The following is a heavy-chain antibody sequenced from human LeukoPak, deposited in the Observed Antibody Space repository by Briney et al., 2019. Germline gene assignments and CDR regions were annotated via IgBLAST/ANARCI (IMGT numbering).Heavy chain of an antibody. V-gene: IGHV3-7*01. CDR3: ARDRGRSNSYCSSTSCLPRAFDY. J-gene: IGHJ4*02. CDR1: GFTFSTYW. Sequence: PGGSLRLSCAASGFTFSTYWMTWVRQAPGKGLEWVANIKQDGSEKYYVDSVKGRFTVSRDNAKNSLYLQMNSLRAEDTAVYYCARDRGRSNSYCSSTSCLPRAFDYWGQGTLVTVSS. D-gene: IGHD2-2*01. CDR2: IKQDGSEK.